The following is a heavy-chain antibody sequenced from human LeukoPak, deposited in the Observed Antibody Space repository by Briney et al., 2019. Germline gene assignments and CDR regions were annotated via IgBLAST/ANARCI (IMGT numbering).Heavy chain of an antibody. V-gene: IGHV4-39*01. D-gene: IGHD3-3*01. CDR3: ARHATIFGVVTYYFDY. Sequence: SETLSLTCTVSGGSISSSSYYWGWIRQPPGKGLEWIGSIYYSGSTYYNPSLKSRVTISVDTSKNQFSLKLSSVTAADTAVYYCARHATIFGVVTYYFDYWGQGTLVTVSS. CDR1: GGSISSSSYY. CDR2: IYYSGST. J-gene: IGHJ4*02.